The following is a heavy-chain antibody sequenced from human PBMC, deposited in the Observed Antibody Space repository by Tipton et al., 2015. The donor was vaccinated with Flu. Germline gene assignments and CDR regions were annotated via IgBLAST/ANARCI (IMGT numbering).Heavy chain of an antibody. V-gene: IGHV3-9*01. J-gene: IGHJ6*02. Sequence: QLVQSGGGLVQPGRSLRLSCAASGFTFDDYAMHWVRQTPGKGLEWVSSISSNSDIIAYADSVKGRFTISRDNAKNSLYLQMNSLTTGDTALYYCVKEGGEWLPSLVYYGMDVWGQGTTVTVSS. CDR3: VKEGGEWLPSLVYYGMDV. D-gene: IGHD2-21*01. CDR1: GFTFDDYA. CDR2: ISSNSDII.